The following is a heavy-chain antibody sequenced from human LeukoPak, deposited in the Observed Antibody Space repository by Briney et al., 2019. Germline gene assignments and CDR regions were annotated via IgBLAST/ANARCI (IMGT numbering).Heavy chain of an antibody. Sequence: GGSLRLSCAASGFTFSSYAMSWVPQAPGKGLVWGLAISGGGGSTYYADFVKGRFTSARDNSKNTLYLQMNSLRAEDTAVYYCAKVEEDYYYGMDVWGQGTTVTVSS. CDR1: GFTFSSYA. CDR2: ISGGGGST. CDR3: AKVEEDYYYGMDV. D-gene: IGHD3-3*01. J-gene: IGHJ6*02. V-gene: IGHV3-23*01.